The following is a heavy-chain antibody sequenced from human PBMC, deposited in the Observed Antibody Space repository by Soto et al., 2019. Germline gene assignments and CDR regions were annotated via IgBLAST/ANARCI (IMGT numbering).Heavy chain of an antibody. CDR3: ARAVGLRFLEWFPSGYYYMDV. CDR2: IDPSGGVT. J-gene: IGHJ6*03. D-gene: IGHD3-3*01. CDR1: GYTLTKFH. Sequence: GASVKVSCKASGYTLTKFHIHWVRQAPGQGLEWMGMIDPSGGVTKDAQRFQGRITMTSDTSTSSVYMELRGLTSEDTAVYYCARAVGLRFLEWFPSGYYYMDVWGKGTTVTVSS. V-gene: IGHV1-46*01.